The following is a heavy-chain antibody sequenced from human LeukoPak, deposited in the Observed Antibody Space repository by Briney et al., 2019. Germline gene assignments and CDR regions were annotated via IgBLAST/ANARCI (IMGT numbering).Heavy chain of an antibody. CDR1: GFTFSSYG. D-gene: IGHD3-22*01. Sequence: GGSLRLSCAASGFTFSSYGMHWVRQAPGKGLEWVAFIRYDGSNKYYADSVKGRFTISRDYSKNTLYLQMNSLRAEDTAVYYCAKDNGDSSGYSLLFDYWGQGTLVTVSS. CDR2: IRYDGSNK. V-gene: IGHV3-30*02. CDR3: AKDNGDSSGYSLLFDY. J-gene: IGHJ4*02.